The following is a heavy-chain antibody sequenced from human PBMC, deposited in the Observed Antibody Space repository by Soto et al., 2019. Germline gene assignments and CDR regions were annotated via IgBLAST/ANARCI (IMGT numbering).Heavy chain of an antibody. Sequence: PSETLSLTCTVSGGSISSSSYYWGWIRQPPGKGLEWIGSIYYSGSTYYNPSLKSRVTISVDTSKNQFSLYLQMNSLRAEDTAVYYCARDLGEYCISTSCSLGFDPWGQGTLVTVSS. V-gene: IGHV4-39*02. J-gene: IGHJ5*02. CDR3: ARDLGEYCISTSCSLGFDP. CDR2: IYYSGST. D-gene: IGHD2-2*01. CDR1: GGSISSSSYY.